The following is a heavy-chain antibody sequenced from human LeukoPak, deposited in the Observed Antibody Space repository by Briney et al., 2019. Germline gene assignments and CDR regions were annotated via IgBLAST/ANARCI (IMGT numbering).Heavy chain of an antibody. V-gene: IGHV1-24*01. CDR2: FDPEDGET. CDR1: GYTLTELS. CDR3: ATGGPDYVWVSPLFY. J-gene: IGHJ4*02. D-gene: IGHD3-16*01. Sequence: EASVKVSCKVSGYTLTELSMHWVRQAPGKGLEWMGGFDPEDGETIYAQKFQGRVTMTEDTSTDTAYMELSSLRSEDTAVYYCATGGPDYVWVSPLFYWGQGTLVTVSS.